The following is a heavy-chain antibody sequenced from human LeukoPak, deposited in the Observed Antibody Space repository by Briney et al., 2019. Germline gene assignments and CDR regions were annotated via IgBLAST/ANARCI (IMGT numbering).Heavy chain of an antibody. CDR1: GFPFTIYW. CDR3: VRLGGWYYFDY. J-gene: IGHJ4*02. Sequence: GGSLRLSCAASGFPFTIYWMSWVRQAPGKGLEWVANIKQDGSKTYYVDSVKGRFTISRDNAKNSLYLQMNSLRPEDTAVYYCVRLGGWYYFDYWGQGTLVTVSS. CDR2: IKQDGSKT. V-gene: IGHV3-7*01. D-gene: IGHD6-19*01.